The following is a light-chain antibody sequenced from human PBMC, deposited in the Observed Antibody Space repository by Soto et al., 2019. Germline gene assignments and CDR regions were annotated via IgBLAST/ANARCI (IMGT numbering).Light chain of an antibody. CDR2: DVS. J-gene: IGLJ1*01. CDR3: SSYTTGNTYV. CDR1: SSDVGVYNS. V-gene: IGLV2-14*01. Sequence: HSALTQPASVSGSPGQSITISCTGTSSDVGVYNSVSWYQQHPGKVPKLMIYDVSNRPSGVSNRFSGSKSGNTASLTISGLQAEDEADYYCSSYTTGNTYVFGSGTKVTVL.